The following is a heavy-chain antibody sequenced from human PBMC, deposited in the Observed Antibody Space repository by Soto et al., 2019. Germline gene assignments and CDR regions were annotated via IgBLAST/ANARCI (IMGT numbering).Heavy chain of an antibody. V-gene: IGHV1-2*02. D-gene: IGHD2-15*01. CDR3: AGSSGSPLTVDAPLGF. CDR2: INPYTRTT. Sequence: QVQLVQSGAGMKKLGASVKVSCKASGYSFTHYYVHWVRQAPGQGLEWMGWINPYTRTTTDAPKCERRIRVTRDKPVSTAYTELSGVRSDDTFLYSCAGSSGSPLTVDAPLGFWGQGTLVAVSS. CDR1: GYSFTHYY. J-gene: IGHJ4*02.